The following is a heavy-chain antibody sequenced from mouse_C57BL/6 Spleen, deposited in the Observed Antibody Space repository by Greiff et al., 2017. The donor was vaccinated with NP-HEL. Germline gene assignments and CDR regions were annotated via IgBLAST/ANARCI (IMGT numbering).Heavy chain of an antibody. V-gene: IGHV1-59*01. D-gene: IGHD1-2*01. CDR3: ARLDTTAYYFDY. Sequence: QVQLQQPGAELVRPGTSVKLSCKASGYTFTSYWMHWVKQRPGQGLEWIGVIDPSDSYTNYNQKFKGKATLTVDTSSSTAYMQLSSLTSEDSAVYYCARLDTTAYYFDYWGQGTTLTVSS. CDR2: IDPSDSYT. J-gene: IGHJ2*01. CDR1: GYTFTSYW.